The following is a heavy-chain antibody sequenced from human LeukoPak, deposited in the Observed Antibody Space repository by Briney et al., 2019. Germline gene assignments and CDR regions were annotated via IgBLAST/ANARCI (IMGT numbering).Heavy chain of an antibody. J-gene: IGHJ4*02. CDR3: ARDFNDGSGSYYTD. CDR2: INHSGST. D-gene: IGHD3-10*01. CDR1: GGSFSGYY. V-gene: IGHV4-34*01. Sequence: PSETLSLTCAVYGGSFSGYYWSWIRQPPGKGLEWIGEINHSGSTNYNPSLKSRVTISVDTSKNRFSLKLSSVTAADTAVYYCARDFNDGSGSYYTDWGQGTLVTVSS.